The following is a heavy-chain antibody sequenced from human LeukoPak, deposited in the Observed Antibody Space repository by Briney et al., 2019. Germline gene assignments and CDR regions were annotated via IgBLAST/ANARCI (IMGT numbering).Heavy chain of an antibody. D-gene: IGHD3-10*01. J-gene: IGHJ4*02. CDR2: IWYDGSNT. CDR3: AKADQLVVRGVIILLPPDY. CDR1: GFTFSSYG. V-gene: IGHV3-33*06. Sequence: GRSLRLSCAASGFTFSSYGMHWVRQAPGKGLEWVAVIWYDGSNTYYADSVKGRFTISRDNSKNTLYLQMNSLRAEDTAVYYCAKADQLVVRGVIILLPPDYWGQGTLVTVSS.